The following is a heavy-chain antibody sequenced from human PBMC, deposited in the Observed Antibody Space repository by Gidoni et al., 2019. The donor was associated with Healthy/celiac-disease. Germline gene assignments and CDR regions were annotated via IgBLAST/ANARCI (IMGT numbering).Heavy chain of an antibody. CDR3: ARDLLTYYYGSGSYPDAFDI. D-gene: IGHD3-10*01. V-gene: IGHV3-11*05. CDR2: IRSSSSYT. Sequence: QVQLVEFGGGLVKPGGSLRLSCAASGFTFSDDYMTWIRQAPGKGLEWVSYIRSSSSYTNYADSVKGRFTISRDNAKNSLYLQMNSLRAEDTAVYYCARDLLTYYYGSGSYPDAFDIWGQGTMVTVSS. CDR1: GFTFSDDY. J-gene: IGHJ3*02.